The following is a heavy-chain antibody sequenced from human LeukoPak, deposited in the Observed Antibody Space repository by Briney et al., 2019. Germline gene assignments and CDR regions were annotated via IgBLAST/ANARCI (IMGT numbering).Heavy chain of an antibody. CDR2: IIPIFGTA. D-gene: IGHD3-10*01. CDR3: ARGGRDYYGSGSYYHDY. Sequence: GASVKVSCTASGDTFSSYAISWVRQAPGQGLEWMGGIIPIFGTANYAQKFQGGVTITADESTSTAYMELSSLRSEDTAVYYCARGGRDYYGSGSYYHDYWGQGTLVTVSS. J-gene: IGHJ4*02. V-gene: IGHV1-69*01. CDR1: GDTFSSYA.